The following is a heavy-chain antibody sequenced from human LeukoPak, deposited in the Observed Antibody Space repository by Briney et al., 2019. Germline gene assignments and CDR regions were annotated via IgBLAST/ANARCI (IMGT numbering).Heavy chain of an antibody. CDR2: IYYSGST. Sequence: PSETLSLTCTVSGGSISSSSYYWGWIRQPPGKGLEWIGSIYYSGSTYYNPSLKSRVTISVDTSKNQFSLKLSSVTAADTAVYYCARVPSNWNSLTPYYFDYWGQGTLVTVSS. CDR1: GGSISSSSYY. CDR3: ARVPSNWNSLTPYYFDY. D-gene: IGHD1-7*01. V-gene: IGHV4-39*07. J-gene: IGHJ4*02.